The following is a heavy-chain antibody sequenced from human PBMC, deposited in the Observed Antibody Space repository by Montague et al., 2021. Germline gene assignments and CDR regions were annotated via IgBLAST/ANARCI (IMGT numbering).Heavy chain of an antibody. J-gene: IGHJ4*02. Sequence: SLRLSCAASGFTFRTFAMHWVRQAPGQGLEWVSVIESDGSASTYADSVKGRFTISRDNSKKTLSLQMTSLTVDDTAVYYCSKGRMSWPTYVDSWGQGTPVTVSP. D-gene: IGHD6-13*01. V-gene: IGHV3-23*03. CDR3: SKGRMSWPTYVDS. CDR1: GFTFRTFA. CDR2: IESDGSAS.